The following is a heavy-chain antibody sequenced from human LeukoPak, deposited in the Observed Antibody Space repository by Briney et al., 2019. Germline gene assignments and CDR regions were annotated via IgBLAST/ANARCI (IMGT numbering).Heavy chain of an antibody. CDR1: GGSISSSDYY. J-gene: IGHJ6*03. CDR2: VSYSGST. CDR3: ASLMVRGKGRNMDV. D-gene: IGHD3-10*01. Sequence: SETLSLTCTVSGGSISSSDYYWGWIRQPPGKGLEWIGYVSYSGSTNYNPSLKSRVTISVDMSKNQFSLKLSSVTAADTAVYYCASLMVRGKGRNMDVWGKGTTVTISS. V-gene: IGHV4-61*05.